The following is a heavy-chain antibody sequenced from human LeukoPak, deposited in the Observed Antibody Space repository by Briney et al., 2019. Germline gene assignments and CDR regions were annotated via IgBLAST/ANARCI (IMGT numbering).Heavy chain of an antibody. CDR1: GYTFTGYY. V-gene: IGHV1-46*01. Sequence: GASVKVSCKASGYTFTGYYMHWVRQAPGQGLEWMGIINPSGGSTRYAQKFQGRVTMTRDTSTSTVYMELSSLRSEDTAFYYCATDHSMANTAWWFDPWGQGTLVTVSS. CDR2: INPSGGST. CDR3: ATDHSMANTAWWFDP. D-gene: IGHD5-24*01. J-gene: IGHJ5*02.